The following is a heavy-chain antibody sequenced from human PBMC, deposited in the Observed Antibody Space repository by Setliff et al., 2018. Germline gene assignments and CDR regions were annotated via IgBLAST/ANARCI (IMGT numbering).Heavy chain of an antibody. D-gene: IGHD3-3*01. CDR1: GVSIANTASY. CDR2: VYVGGNT. V-gene: IGHV4-61*09. J-gene: IGHJ6*03. Sequence: SETLSLTCNVSGVSIANTASYWSWIRQPAGKTLEWIGQVYVGGNTYYNPSLKSRVTISLDTSNNQFSLSLSSVTAADTAVYYCARMSGFQYMDVWGKGTTVTVSS. CDR3: ARMSGFQYMDV.